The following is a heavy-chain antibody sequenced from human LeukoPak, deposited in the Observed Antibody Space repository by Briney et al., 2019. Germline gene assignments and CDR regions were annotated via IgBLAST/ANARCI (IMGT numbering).Heavy chain of an antibody. J-gene: IGHJ5*02. D-gene: IGHD2-2*01. Sequence: SETLSLTCAVYGGSFSGYYWSWIRQPPGKGLEWIGEINYSGSTNYNPSLKSRVTISVDTSKNQFSLKLSSVTAADTAVYYCARGKYCSSTSCYAGIWFDPWGQGTLVTVSS. CDR2: INYSGST. V-gene: IGHV4-34*01. CDR3: ARGKYCSSTSCYAGIWFDP. CDR1: GGSFSGYY.